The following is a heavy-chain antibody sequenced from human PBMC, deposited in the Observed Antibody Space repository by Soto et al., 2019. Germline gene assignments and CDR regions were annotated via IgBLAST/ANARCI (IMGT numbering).Heavy chain of an antibody. Sequence: PGGSLILSCAASGFTFSSYSMNWVRPAPGKGLEWVSAISSSGGSTYYADSVKGRFTISRDNSKNTLYLQMNTLTAEDTAVYYCAKASTWYPYFDYWGQGTLVTVSS. V-gene: IGHV3-23*01. CDR1: GFTFSSYS. D-gene: IGHD6-13*01. CDR3: AKASTWYPYFDY. J-gene: IGHJ4*02. CDR2: ISSSGGST.